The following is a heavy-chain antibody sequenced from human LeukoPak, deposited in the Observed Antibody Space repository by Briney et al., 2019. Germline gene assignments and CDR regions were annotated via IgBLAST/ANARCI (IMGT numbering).Heavy chain of an antibody. D-gene: IGHD3-3*01. V-gene: IGHV4-59*11. J-gene: IGHJ6*03. Sequence: SETLSLTCTVSGGSISSHYWSWVRQPPGKGLEWIGNIYDSESTHYKSSLKSRVTISVDTSKNQFSLRLSSVTAADTAVYYCERVLQNYYYLDVWGKGTTVTVS. CDR3: ERVLQNYYYLDV. CDR1: GGSISSHY. CDR2: IYDSEST.